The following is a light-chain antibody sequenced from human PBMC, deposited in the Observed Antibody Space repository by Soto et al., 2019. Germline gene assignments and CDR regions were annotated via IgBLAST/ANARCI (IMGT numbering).Light chain of an antibody. CDR3: QQSHSVPFT. J-gene: IGKJ3*01. Sequence: DIRMTQSPFSLSASVGDRVTITCRASQSISDYVNWYQQKPGKAPKLLIFAASSLPSGVPSRFSGSGSGTDFTLAISSVSPEDYATYHCQQSHSVPFTFGPGTKVHIE. V-gene: IGKV1-39*01. CDR1: QSISDY. CDR2: AAS.